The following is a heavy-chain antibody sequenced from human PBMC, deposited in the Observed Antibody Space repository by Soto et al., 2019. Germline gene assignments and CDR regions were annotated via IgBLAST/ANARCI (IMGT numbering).Heavy chain of an antibody. Sequence: EVQVVDSGGGSVQPGGALRLSCVASGFTFSKYVMKWARPAPTKGLEWVSSISGSGTNTYYADSVKGRFPISRDNYKNTLFLQMDSLRAEDTAVYFCAKAANKAPYFDYWGQGTLVSVSS. V-gene: IGHV3-23*04. CDR3: AKAANKAPYFDY. CDR1: GFTFSKYV. J-gene: IGHJ4*02. D-gene: IGHD6-25*01. CDR2: ISGSGTNT.